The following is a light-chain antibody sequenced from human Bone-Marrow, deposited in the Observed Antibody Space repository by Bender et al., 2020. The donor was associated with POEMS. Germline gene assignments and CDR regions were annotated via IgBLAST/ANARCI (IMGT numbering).Light chain of an antibody. CDR3: SSYTSSSNWV. V-gene: IGLV1-40*01. CDR1: SSNTGSGYD. J-gene: IGLJ3*02. Sequence: QSVLTQPPSVSGAPGQRVTISCTGSSSNTGSGYDINWYQHLPGTAPKLLIYGYNNRPSGVPDRFSGSKSGTSASLAITGLQAEDEADYYCSSYTSSSNWVFGGGTKLTVL. CDR2: GYN.